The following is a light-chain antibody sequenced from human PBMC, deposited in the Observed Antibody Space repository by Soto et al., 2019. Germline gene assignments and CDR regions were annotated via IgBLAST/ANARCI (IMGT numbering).Light chain of an antibody. J-gene: IGLJ1*01. Sequence: QSALTQPASVSGSPGQSITISCTGTSSDVGGFNYVSWYQQHPGKAPKLMIYDVTNRPSGVSYHFSGSKSGNTASLTISGLQAEDEADYYCNSYTSSSTYVFGTGTQLTVL. CDR3: NSYTSSSTYV. CDR2: DVT. CDR1: SSDVGGFNY. V-gene: IGLV2-14*03.